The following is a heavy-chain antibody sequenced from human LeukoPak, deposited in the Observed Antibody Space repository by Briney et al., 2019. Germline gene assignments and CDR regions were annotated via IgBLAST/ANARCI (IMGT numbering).Heavy chain of an antibody. CDR2: ISAYNGNT. V-gene: IGHV1-18*01. Sequence: ASVKVSCKASGYTFTSYGISWVRQAPGQGLEWMGWISAYNGNTNYAQKLQGRVTMTTDTSTGTAYMELRSLRSDDTAVYYCARGGSGSYLDYYYYMDVWGKGTTVTVSS. CDR1: GYTFTSYG. CDR3: ARGGSGSYLDYYYYMDV. J-gene: IGHJ6*03. D-gene: IGHD1-26*01.